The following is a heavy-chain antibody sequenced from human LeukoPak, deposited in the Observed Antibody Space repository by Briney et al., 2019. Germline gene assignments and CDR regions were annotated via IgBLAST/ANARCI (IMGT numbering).Heavy chain of an antibody. CDR1: GYTFTSYW. Sequence: GESLKISCKGSGYTFTSYWIGWVRQMPGKGLEWMGIIYPGDSDTRYRPSFQGKVTISIDKSISTAYLQWSSLKASDTAMYFCARRTGYYFDYWGQGTLVTVSS. J-gene: IGHJ4*02. D-gene: IGHD7-27*01. CDR3: ARRTGYYFDY. V-gene: IGHV5-51*01. CDR2: IYPGDSDT.